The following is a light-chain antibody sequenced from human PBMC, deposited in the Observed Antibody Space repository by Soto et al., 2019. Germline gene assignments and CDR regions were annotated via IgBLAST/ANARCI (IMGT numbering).Light chain of an antibody. CDR3: LQNKSFPRT. CDR2: GAS. J-gene: IGKJ1*01. V-gene: IGKV1-17*01. Sequence: DIQMTQSPSSLSASVGDRVTVTCRASQGIRNDLGWYQQKPGKAPKRLIYGASRLQSGVPSRFIGRGSGTEFTLTIISLQPEDFAIDYCLQNKSFPRTFGQGTKVEV. CDR1: QGIRND.